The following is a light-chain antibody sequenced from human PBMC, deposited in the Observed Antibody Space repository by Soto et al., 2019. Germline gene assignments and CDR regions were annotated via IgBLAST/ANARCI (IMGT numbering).Light chain of an antibody. V-gene: IGKV3-20*01. Sequence: VLTQSPGTLSLSPGERATLSCRASQSVSSSYLAWYQQKPGQAHRLLIYGASTRTFDVPARFSGSASGTEFTLTISSLQPDDFATYYCQQYDSYSRTSGQGTKVDIK. J-gene: IGKJ1*01. CDR2: GAS. CDR3: QQYDSYSRT. CDR1: QSVSSSY.